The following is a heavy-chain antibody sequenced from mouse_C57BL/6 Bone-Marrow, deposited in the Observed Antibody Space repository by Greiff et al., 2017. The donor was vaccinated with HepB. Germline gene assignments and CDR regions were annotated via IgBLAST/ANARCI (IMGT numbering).Heavy chain of an antibody. CDR3: ARDYGNYVFWFAY. Sequence: EVNVVESGPGLAKPSQTLSLTCSVTGYSITSDYWNWIRKFPGNKLEYMGYISYSGSTYYNPSLKSRISITRDTSKNQYYLQLNSVTTEDTATYYCARDYGNYVFWFAYWGQGTLVTVSA. CDR1: GYSITSDY. CDR2: ISYSGST. D-gene: IGHD2-1*01. J-gene: IGHJ3*01. V-gene: IGHV3-8*01.